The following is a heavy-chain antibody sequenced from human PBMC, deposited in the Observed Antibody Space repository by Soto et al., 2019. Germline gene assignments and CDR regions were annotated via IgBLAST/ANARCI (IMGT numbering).Heavy chain of an antibody. Sequence: GGSLRLSCAASGFTFSSYWMSWVRQAPGKGLEWVANIKQDGSEKYYVDSVKGRFTISRDNAKNSLYLQMNSLRAEDTAVYYCAGVDCSGGSCYSWGNWFDPWGQGTLVTVSS. V-gene: IGHV3-7*03. CDR3: AGVDCSGGSCYSWGNWFDP. CDR2: IKQDGSEK. D-gene: IGHD2-15*01. CDR1: GFTFSSYW. J-gene: IGHJ5*02.